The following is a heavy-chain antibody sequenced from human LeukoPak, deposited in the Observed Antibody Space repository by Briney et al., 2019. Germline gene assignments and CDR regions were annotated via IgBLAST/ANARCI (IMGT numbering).Heavy chain of an antibody. D-gene: IGHD2-15*01. V-gene: IGHV3-43D*03. CDR1: GFTFDDYA. J-gene: IGHJ5*02. Sequence: GGSLRLSCAASGFTFDDYAMHWVRQAPGKGLEWVSLISWDGGSTYYADSVKGRFTISRDNSKNSLYLQMNSLRAEDTALYYCAKDYCSGGSCPNWFDPWGQGTLVTVSS. CDR2: ISWDGGST. CDR3: AKDYCSGGSCPNWFDP.